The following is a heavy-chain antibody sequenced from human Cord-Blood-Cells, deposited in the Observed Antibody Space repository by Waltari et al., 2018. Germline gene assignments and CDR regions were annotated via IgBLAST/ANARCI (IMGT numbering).Heavy chain of an antibody. CDR3: ARDSDSSSWYWFDP. CDR1: GGSISSYY. J-gene: IGHJ5*02. Sequence: QVQLQESGPGLVKPSETLSLTCTVSGGSISSYYWSWIRQPAGKGLEWIGRIYTSGSTNYHPSLKRRVTMSVDTSKNQFSLKLSSVTAADTAVYYCARDSDSSSWYWFDPWGQGTLVTVSS. D-gene: IGHD6-13*01. CDR2: IYTSGST. V-gene: IGHV4-4*07.